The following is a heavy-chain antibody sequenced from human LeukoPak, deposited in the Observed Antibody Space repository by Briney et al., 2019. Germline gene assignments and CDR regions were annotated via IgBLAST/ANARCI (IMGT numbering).Heavy chain of an antibody. CDR2: ISPYNGNT. CDR1: GYTFTGYG. V-gene: IGHV1-18*01. Sequence: ASVKVSCKASGYTFTGYGISWVRQAPGQGLEWMGWISPYNGNTDYAQKLQGRVTMTTDTSTTTVYMELGSLTSDDTAVYYCARGRENWFDPWGQGTLVTVSS. CDR3: ARGRENWFDP. J-gene: IGHJ5*02.